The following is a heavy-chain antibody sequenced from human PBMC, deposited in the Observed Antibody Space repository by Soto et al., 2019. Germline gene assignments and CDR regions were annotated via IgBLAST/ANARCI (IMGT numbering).Heavy chain of an antibody. CDR3: ARFGEGYYYGMDV. D-gene: IGHD3-10*01. Sequence: GASVKVSCKASGGTFSSYAISWVRQAPGQGLEWMGGIIPIFGTANYAQKFQGRVAITADKSTSTAYMELSSLRSEDTAVYYCARFGEGYYYGMDVWGQGTTVTVSS. J-gene: IGHJ6*01. V-gene: IGHV1-69*06. CDR2: IIPIFGTA. CDR1: GGTFSSYA.